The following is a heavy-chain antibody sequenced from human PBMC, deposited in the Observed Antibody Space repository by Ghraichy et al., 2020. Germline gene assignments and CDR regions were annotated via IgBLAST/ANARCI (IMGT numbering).Heavy chain of an antibody. J-gene: IGHJ3*02. CDR2: ISSSSSYI. CDR1: GFTFSSYS. CDR3: ARADDIGLGAFDI. V-gene: IGHV3-21*01. D-gene: IGHD3-9*01. Sequence: GGSLRLSCAASGFTFSSYSMNWVRQAPGKGLEWVSSISSSSSYIYYTDSVKGRFTIYRDNAKNSLYLQMNSLRAEDTAVYYCARADDIGLGAFDISGQGTMVTVSS.